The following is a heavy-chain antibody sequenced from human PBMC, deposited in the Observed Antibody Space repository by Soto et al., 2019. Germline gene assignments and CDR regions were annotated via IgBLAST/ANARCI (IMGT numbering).Heavy chain of an antibody. D-gene: IGHD6-25*01. V-gene: IGHV4-39*01. CDR1: GDSMRGYHFY. CDR3: AYGSSSAWIDY. CDR2: AYFSGGNT. Sequence: SETLSLTCSVSGDSMRGYHFYWGWIRQAPGKGLEWIGSAYFSGGNTYYSPSLKSRVSISVDASKNEFSLRLTSLTAADTAVYFCAYGSSSAWIDYWGQGTLVTVSS. J-gene: IGHJ4*02.